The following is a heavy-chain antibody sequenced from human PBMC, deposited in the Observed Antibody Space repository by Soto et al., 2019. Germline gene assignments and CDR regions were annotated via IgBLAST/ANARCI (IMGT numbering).Heavy chain of an antibody. CDR2: ISYSGSNK. CDR3: ARTPETSGYYYYFDY. Sequence: GGSLRLSCAASGFTFSYYAMHWVRQAPGKGLEWVALISYSGSNKYYADSVKGRFTISRDNSENTLYLQMNSLGTEDTAVYYCARTPETSGYYYYFDYWGQGILVTVSS. V-gene: IGHV3-30-3*01. D-gene: IGHD3-22*01. J-gene: IGHJ4*02. CDR1: GFTFSYYA.